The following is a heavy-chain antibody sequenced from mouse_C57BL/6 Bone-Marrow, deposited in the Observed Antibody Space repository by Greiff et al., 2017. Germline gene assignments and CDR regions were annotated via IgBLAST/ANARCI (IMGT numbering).Heavy chain of an antibody. V-gene: IGHV1-7*01. CDR2: INPSSGYT. CDR3: ARWGLRRFYAMDY. J-gene: IGHJ4*01. Sequence: QVQLQQSGAELAKPGASVKLSCKASGYTFTSYWMHWVKQRPGQGLEWFGYINPSSGYTKYNQKFKDKATLTADKSSSTAYMQLSSLTYEDSAVYYCARWGLRRFYAMDYWGQGTSVTVSS. CDR1: GYTFTSYW. D-gene: IGHD2-4*01.